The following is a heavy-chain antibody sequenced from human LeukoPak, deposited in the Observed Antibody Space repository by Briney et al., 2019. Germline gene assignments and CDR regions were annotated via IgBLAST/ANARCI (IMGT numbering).Heavy chain of an antibody. CDR3: ANIAAAGLDYYYMDV. CDR2: IIPIFGTA. J-gene: IGHJ6*03. V-gene: IGHV1-69*05. CDR1: GGTFSSYA. D-gene: IGHD6-13*01. Sequence: ASVEVSCKASGGTFSSYAISWVRQAPGQGLEWMGRIIPIFGTANYAQKFQGRVTITTDESTSTAYMELSSLRSEDTVVYYCANIAAAGLDYYYMDVWGKGTTVTVSS.